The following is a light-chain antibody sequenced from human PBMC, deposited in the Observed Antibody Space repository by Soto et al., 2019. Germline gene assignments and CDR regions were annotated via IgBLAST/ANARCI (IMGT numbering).Light chain of an antibody. CDR1: QSVSSY. CDR3: QQRSNWQVT. V-gene: IGKV3-11*01. Sequence: IVLTHSRATLSVYPGERATLSWRASQSVSSYLAWYQQKPGQAPRLLIYDASNRATGIPARFSGSGSGTDFTLTISSLEPEDFAVYYCQQRSNWQVTFGQGTRLEI. J-gene: IGKJ5*01. CDR2: DAS.